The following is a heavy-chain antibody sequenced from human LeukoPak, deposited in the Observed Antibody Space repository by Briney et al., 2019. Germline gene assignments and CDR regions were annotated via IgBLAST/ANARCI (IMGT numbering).Heavy chain of an antibody. J-gene: IGHJ6*03. D-gene: IGHD2-8*02. CDR1: GVSISSGRYC. CDR2: IYDTRKT. CDR3: ARHCSGDLCAAYYYYYYSDV. Sequence: PAESLSLSCTVSGVSISSGRYCWGWIRQRPGKGLQWLGSIYDTRKTPYSPSPNSRVTISVDKSRKQMFQQLSSVTAADTAVYYCARHCSGDLCAAYYYYYYSDVGGKGTTVTVSS. V-gene: IGHV4-39*01.